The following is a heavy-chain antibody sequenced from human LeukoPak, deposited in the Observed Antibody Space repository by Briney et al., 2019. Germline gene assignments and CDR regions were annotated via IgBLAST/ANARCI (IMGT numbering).Heavy chain of an antibody. CDR1: GFTFDDYG. CDR2: INWNGGST. V-gene: IGHV3-20*01. Sequence: GGSLRLSCAASGFTFDDYGMSWVRQAPGKGLEWVSGINWNGGSTGYADSVKGRFTISRDNAKNSLYLQMNSLRAEDTALYHCARASYSGYDSDYWGQGTLVTVSA. CDR3: ARASYSGYDSDY. D-gene: IGHD5-12*01. J-gene: IGHJ4*02.